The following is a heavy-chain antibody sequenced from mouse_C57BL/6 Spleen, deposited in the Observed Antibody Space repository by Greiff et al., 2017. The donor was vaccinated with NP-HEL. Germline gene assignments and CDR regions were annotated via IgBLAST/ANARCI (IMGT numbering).Heavy chain of an antibody. V-gene: IGHV1-15*01. D-gene: IGHD3-1*01. CDR2: IDPETGGT. J-gene: IGHJ2*01. CDR1: GYTFTDYE. CDR3: TKIISQHFDY. Sequence: QVQLQQSGAELVRPGASVTLSCKASGYTFTDYEMHWVKQTPVHGLEWIGAIDPETGGTAYNQKFKGKAILTADKSSSTAYMELRSLTSEDSAVYYCTKIISQHFDYWGQGTTLTVSS.